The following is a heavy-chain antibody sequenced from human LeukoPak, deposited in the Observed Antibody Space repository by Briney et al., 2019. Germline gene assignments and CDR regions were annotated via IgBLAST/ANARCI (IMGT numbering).Heavy chain of an antibody. J-gene: IGHJ6*03. CDR1: GYSIGSGYY. D-gene: IGHD2-2*01. CDR3: ARVHSTSPYYYYYYMDV. CDR2: IYHSGST. V-gene: IGHV4-38-2*01. Sequence: PSETLSLTCVVSGYSIGSGYYWGWIRQPPGRGLEWIGIIYHSGSTYYNPSLKSRVTISADTSNIQFSLKLSSVTAADTAVYYCARVHSTSPYYYYYYMDVWGKGTTVTVSS.